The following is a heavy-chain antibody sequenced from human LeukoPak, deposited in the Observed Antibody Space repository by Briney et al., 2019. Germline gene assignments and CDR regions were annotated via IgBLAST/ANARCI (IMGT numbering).Heavy chain of an antibody. CDR1: GLTVSSNY. CDR3: AREGYDRALDY. CDR2: VYTGGTT. J-gene: IGHJ4*02. Sequence: PGGSLRLSCAASGLTVSSNYMAWVRQVPGKGLEWVSVVYTGGTTYYADSVKARFTVFSDNSKNTLYLQMNSLRAEDTAMYYCAREGYDRALDYWGQGTLVIVSS. D-gene: IGHD3-3*01. V-gene: IGHV3-53*01.